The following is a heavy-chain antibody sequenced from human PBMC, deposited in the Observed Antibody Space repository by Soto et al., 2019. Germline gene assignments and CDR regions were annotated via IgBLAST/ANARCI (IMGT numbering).Heavy chain of an antibody. D-gene: IGHD3-9*01. V-gene: IGHV4-31*03. Sequence: TLSLTCPVSGASISSGGYYWSWIRQHPGKGLEWIGYIYYSGSTYYNPSLKSRVTISVDTSKNQFSLKLSSVTAADTAVYYCERTTYYDIFTGYYDYWGQGTLVTVYS. CDR1: GASISSGGYY. CDR2: IYYSGST. J-gene: IGHJ4*02. CDR3: ERTTYYDIFTGYYDY.